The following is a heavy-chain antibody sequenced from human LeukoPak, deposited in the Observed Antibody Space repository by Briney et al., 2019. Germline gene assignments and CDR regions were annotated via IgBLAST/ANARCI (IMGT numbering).Heavy chain of an antibody. J-gene: IGHJ4*02. CDR1: SGSFSGYY. D-gene: IGHD3-10*01. CDR3: ARVSTYYYGSGTLGY. Sequence: SETLSLTCAVYSGSFSGYYWSWIRQPPGKGLEWIGEINHSGSTNYNPSLKSRVTISVDTSKNQFSLKLSSVTAADTAVYYCARVSTYYYGSGTLGYWGQGTLVTVSS. V-gene: IGHV4-34*01. CDR2: INHSGST.